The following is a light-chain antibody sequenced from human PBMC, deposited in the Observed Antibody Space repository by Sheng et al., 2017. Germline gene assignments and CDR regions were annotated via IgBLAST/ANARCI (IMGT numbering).Light chain of an antibody. CDR3: QQRGNWPSLT. J-gene: IGKJ4*01. CDR2: DAS. V-gene: IGKV3-11*01. Sequence: EIVLTQSPGSLSVSPGQTATLSCRASETIDNNYLAWYQQKPGQAPRLLIYDASNRATGIPARFSGSGSGTDFTLTISSLDPEDFAVYYCQQRGNWPSLTFGGGTKVEIK. CDR1: ETIDNNY.